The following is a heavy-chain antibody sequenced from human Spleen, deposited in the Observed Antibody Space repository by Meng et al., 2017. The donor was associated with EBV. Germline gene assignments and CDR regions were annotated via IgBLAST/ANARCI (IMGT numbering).Heavy chain of an antibody. CDR1: GGTHNSYS. Sequence: VQLVQSGTEVKRPVSSVKVSCKASGGTHNSYSIGWVRQAPGQGLEWMGGIILFFGSPNYAHKFQGRLTITADESTSTVYMELSSLRSEDTAVYYCARDYDSSGYSFYYWGQGTLVTVSS. V-gene: IGHV1-69*01. CDR3: ARDYDSSGYSFYY. J-gene: IGHJ4*02. CDR2: IILFFGSP. D-gene: IGHD3-22*01.